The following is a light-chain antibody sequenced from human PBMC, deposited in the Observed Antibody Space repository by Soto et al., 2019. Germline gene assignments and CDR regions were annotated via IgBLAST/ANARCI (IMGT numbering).Light chain of an antibody. J-gene: IGKJ3*01. Sequence: EIVLTQSPDTLSLSPGERATLSCRASQSVRSSLAWYQQQPGQAPRLLIYDASNRATGIQARFSGSGSGTDFTLTISSLEPEDFAVYYCQQRSNWPPEVTFGPGTKVDIK. CDR1: QSVRSS. V-gene: IGKV3-11*01. CDR2: DAS. CDR3: QQRSNWPPEVT.